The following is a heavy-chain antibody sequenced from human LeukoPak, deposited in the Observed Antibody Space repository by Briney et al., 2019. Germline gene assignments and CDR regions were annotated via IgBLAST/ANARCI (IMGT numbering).Heavy chain of an antibody. CDR2: ISGSGGST. D-gene: IGHD2-2*01. V-gene: IGHV3-23*01. J-gene: IGHJ4*02. CDR3: AKDSTRSGVNQYYFDY. Sequence: GGSLRLSCAASGFTFSSYAMSWVHQAPGKGLEWVSAISGSGGSTYYADSVKGRFTISRDNSKNTLYLQMNSLRAEDTAVYYCAKDSTRSGVNQYYFDYWGQGTLVTVSS. CDR1: GFTFSSYA.